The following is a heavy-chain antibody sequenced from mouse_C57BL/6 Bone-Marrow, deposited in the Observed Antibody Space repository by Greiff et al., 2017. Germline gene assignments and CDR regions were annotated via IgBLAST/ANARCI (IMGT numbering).Heavy chain of an antibody. Sequence: VQLQQSGAALVRPGASVTLSCKASGYTFTDYEMHWVKQTPVHGLEWIGAIDPETGGTAYNPKFKGKAILTADESSSTAYMELRSLTSEASAVYDCTCYGGGYYDDYVDYWGQGTTLTVAA. V-gene: IGHV1-15*01. CDR1: GYTFTDYE. D-gene: IGHD2-3*01. J-gene: IGHJ2*01. CDR2: IDPETGGT. CDR3: TCYGGGYYDDYVDY.